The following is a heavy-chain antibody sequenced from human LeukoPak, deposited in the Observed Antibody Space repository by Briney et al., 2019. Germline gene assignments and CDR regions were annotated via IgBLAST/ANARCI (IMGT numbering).Heavy chain of an antibody. CDR2: IWYDGSNK. J-gene: IGHJ3*02. D-gene: IGHD5-18*01. CDR1: GFTFSSYG. CDR3: ARRPNRGYSFIYQGAFDI. Sequence: GRSLRLSCAASGFTFSSYGMHWVRQAPGKGLEWVAVIWYDGSNKYYADSVKGRFTISRDNSKNTLYLQMNSLRAEDTAVYYCARRPNRGYSFIYQGAFDIWGQGTMVTVSS. V-gene: IGHV3-33*01.